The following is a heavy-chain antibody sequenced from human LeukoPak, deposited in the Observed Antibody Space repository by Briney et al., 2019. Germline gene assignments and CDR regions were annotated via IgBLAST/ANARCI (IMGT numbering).Heavy chain of an antibody. CDR1: GYTFTGYY. CDR2: INPNSGGT. J-gene: IGHJ6*03. CDR3: ATGRGYCTNGVCYRSYYMDV. V-gene: IGHV1-2*02. Sequence: GASVKVSCKASGYTFTGYYMHWVRQAPGQGLEWMGWINPNSGGTNYAQKFQGRVTMTRDTSISTAYMELSTLRSDDTAVYYCATGRGYCTNGVCYRSYYMDVWGKGTTVTVSS. D-gene: IGHD2-8*01.